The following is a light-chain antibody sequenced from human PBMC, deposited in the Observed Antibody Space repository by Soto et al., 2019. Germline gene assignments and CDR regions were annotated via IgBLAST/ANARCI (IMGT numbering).Light chain of an antibody. CDR2: GAS. CDR1: QSVSSSY. CDR3: QQYGSSSYT. Sequence: EIVLTQSPGTLSLSPGERATLSCRASQSVSSSYLAWYQQKPVQAPRRLIFGASSSATGIPERFSGSGSVTDFTLTISRLEPEDFAVYYCQQYGSSSYTFGQGTKLEIK. V-gene: IGKV3-20*01. J-gene: IGKJ2*01.